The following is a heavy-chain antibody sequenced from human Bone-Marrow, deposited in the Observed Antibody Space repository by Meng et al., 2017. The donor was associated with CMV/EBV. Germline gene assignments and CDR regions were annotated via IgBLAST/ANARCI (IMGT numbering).Heavy chain of an antibody. J-gene: IGHJ4*02. D-gene: IGHD6-13*01. CDR1: GFTFSSYA. CDR2: ISYDGSNK. V-gene: IGHV3-30*14. Sequence: GESLKISCAASGFTFSSYAMHWVRQAPGKVLEWVAVISYDGSNKYYADSVKGRFTISRDNSKNTLYLQMNSLRAEDTAVYYCARVAAAGRLLSLHFDYWGQGTLVTVSS. CDR3: ARVAAAGRLLSLHFDY.